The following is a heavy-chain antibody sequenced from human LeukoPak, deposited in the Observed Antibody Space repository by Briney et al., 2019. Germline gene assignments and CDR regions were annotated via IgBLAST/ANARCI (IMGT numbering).Heavy chain of an antibody. CDR3: ARDGGDYPDYYYMDA. J-gene: IGHJ6*03. D-gene: IGHD4-17*01. CDR1: GGTFSSYA. V-gene: IGHV1-69*05. CDR2: IIPIFGTA. Sequence: SVKVSCKASGGTFSSYAISWVRQAPGQGLEWMRGIIPIFGTANYAQKFQGRVTITTDESTSTAYMELSSLRSEDTAVYYCARDGGDYPDYYYMDAWGKGTTVTVSS.